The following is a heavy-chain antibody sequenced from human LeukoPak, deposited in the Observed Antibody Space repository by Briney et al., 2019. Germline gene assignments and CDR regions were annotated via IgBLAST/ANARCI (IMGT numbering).Heavy chain of an antibody. J-gene: IGHJ4*02. CDR3: AREGGHDYGGNERWEFDY. Sequence: ASVKVSCKASGYTFTDYYIHWVRQAPGQGLEWMGWINPNSLGTNYAQKFQGRVTMTSDTSINTAYMELSSLRSDDTAVYYCAREGGHDYGGNERWEFDYWGQGTLVTVSS. D-gene: IGHD4-23*01. CDR2: INPNSLGT. V-gene: IGHV1-2*02. CDR1: GYTFTDYY.